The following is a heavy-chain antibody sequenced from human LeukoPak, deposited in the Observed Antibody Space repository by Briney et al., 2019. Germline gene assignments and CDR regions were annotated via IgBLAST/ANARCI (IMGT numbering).Heavy chain of an antibody. D-gene: IGHD6-19*01. Sequence: ASVKVPCKVSGYTLTELSMHWVRQAPRKGLEWMGGFDPEDGETIYAQKFQGRVTMTEDTSTDTAYMELSSLRSEDTAVYYCATDLLAVAGPTTDYWGQGTLVTVSS. V-gene: IGHV1-24*01. CDR1: GYTLTELS. CDR2: FDPEDGET. J-gene: IGHJ4*02. CDR3: ATDLLAVAGPTTDY.